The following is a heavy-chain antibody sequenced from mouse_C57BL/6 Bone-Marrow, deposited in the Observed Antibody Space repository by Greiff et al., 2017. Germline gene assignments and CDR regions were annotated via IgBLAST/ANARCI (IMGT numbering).Heavy chain of an antibody. CDR2: IYPGGGYT. J-gene: IGHJ3*01. D-gene: IGHD2-4*01. V-gene: IGHV1-63*01. Sequence: VKLMESGAELVRPGTSVKMSCKASGYTFTNYWIGWAKQRPGHGLEWIGDIYPGGGYTNYNEKFKGKATLTADKSSSTAYMQFSSLTSEDSAIYYCARRDDYDLAWFAYWGQGTLVTVSA. CDR1: GYTFTNYW. CDR3: ARRDDYDLAWFAY.